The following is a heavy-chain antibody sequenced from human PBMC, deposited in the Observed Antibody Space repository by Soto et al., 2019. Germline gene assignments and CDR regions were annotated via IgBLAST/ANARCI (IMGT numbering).Heavy chain of an antibody. Sequence: GGSLRLSCAASGFTFSSYAMSWVRQAPGKGLEWVSAISGSGGSTYYADSVKGRFTISRDNYKNTLYLQMNSLRAEDTAVHYCAKDRTSQWLVGPRGTGMDVWGQGTTVTVSS. J-gene: IGHJ6*02. CDR2: ISGSGGST. V-gene: IGHV3-23*01. CDR1: GFTFSSYA. CDR3: AKDRTSQWLVGPRGTGMDV. D-gene: IGHD6-19*01.